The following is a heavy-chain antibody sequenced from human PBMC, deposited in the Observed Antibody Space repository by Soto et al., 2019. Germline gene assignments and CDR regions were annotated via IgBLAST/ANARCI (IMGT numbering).Heavy chain of an antibody. CDR2: IIPIFGTA. CDR1: GGTFSSYA. V-gene: IGHV1-69*13. Sequence: ASVKVSCKASGGTFSSYAISWVRQAPGQGLEWMGGIIPIFGTANYAQKFQGRVTITADESTSTAYMELSSLRSEDTAVYYCARGEYAVVRGGTYYYYYGMDVWGQGTTVTVSS. J-gene: IGHJ6*02. D-gene: IGHD3-10*01. CDR3: ARGEYAVVRGGTYYYYYGMDV.